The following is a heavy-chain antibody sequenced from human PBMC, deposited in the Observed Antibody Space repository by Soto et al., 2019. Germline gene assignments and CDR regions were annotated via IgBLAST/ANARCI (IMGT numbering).Heavy chain of an antibody. CDR3: ARHPSGRSSSTIWYFDL. CDR1: GGSISSSSYF. D-gene: IGHD3-10*01. CDR2: IYYSGST. J-gene: IGHJ2*01. Sequence: QLQLQESGPGLVKPSETLSLTCTVSGGSISSSSYFWGWIRQPPGKGLEWIGSIYYSGSTYYNPSLKSRVTISVDTSKNHFSLKLSSVTAADTAVYYCARHPSGRSSSTIWYFDLWGRGTLVTVSS. V-gene: IGHV4-39*01.